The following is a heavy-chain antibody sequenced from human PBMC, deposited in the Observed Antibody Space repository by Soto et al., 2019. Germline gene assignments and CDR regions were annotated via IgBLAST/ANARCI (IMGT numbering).Heavy chain of an antibody. V-gene: IGHV3-48*02. CDR2: ISGSSRTI. CDR3: AREGIAVAGRYYLDS. CDR1: GFSFSSFS. D-gene: IGHD6-19*01. Sequence: EGQLVESGGGLVQPGGSLRLSCAASGFSFSSFSMHWVRQAPGKGLEWVSYISGSSRTIFYTDSVKGRFTISRDNAKNSLYLHVDSLRDEDTAIYFCAREGIAVAGRYYLDSWGQGTQVTVSS. J-gene: IGHJ4*02.